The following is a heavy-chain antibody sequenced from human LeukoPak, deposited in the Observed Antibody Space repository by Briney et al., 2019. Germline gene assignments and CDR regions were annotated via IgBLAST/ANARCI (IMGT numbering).Heavy chain of an antibody. CDR1: GGSISSSSYY. V-gene: IGHV4-39*01. CDR2: IYYSGST. Sequence: PSETLSLTCTVSGGSISSSSYYWGWIRQPPGKGLEWIGSIYYSGSTYYNPSLKSRVTISVDTSKNQFSLKLSSVTAADTAVYYCARAGITMVRGARAFDIWGQGTMVTVSS. J-gene: IGHJ3*02. D-gene: IGHD3-10*01. CDR3: ARAGITMVRGARAFDI.